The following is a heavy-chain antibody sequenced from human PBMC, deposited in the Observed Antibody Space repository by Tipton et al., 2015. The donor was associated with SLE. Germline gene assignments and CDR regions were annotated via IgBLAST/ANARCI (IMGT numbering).Heavy chain of an antibody. Sequence: LRLSCTASGFTFSSQAMSWIRQHPGKGLEWIGYLYYSGSTYYNPSLKSRVTISVDTSKNQFSLKLSSVTAADTAVYYCARDRGSLGAFDIWGQGTMVTVSS. D-gene: IGHD2-15*01. V-gene: IGHV4-31*02. J-gene: IGHJ3*02. CDR3: ARDRGSLGAFDI. CDR2: LYYSGST. CDR1: GFTFSSQA.